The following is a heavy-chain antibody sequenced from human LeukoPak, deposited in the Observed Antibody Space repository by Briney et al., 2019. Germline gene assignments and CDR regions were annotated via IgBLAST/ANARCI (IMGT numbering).Heavy chain of an antibody. CDR3: AREKRDGYNYFDY. J-gene: IGHJ4*02. V-gene: IGHV4-61*02. CDR2: IYTSGST. Sequence: PSETLSLTCTVSGGSISSGSYYWGWIRQPAGKGLEWIGRIYTSGSTNYHSPLKSRVTLSVDTSKNQFSLKLSSVTAADTAVYYCAREKRDGYNYFDYWGQGTLVTVSS. CDR1: GGSISSGSYY. D-gene: IGHD5-24*01.